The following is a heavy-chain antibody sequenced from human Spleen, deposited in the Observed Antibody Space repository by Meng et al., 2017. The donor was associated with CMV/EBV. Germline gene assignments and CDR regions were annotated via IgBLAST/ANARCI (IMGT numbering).Heavy chain of an antibody. V-gene: IGHV3-23*01. Sequence: GESLKISCAASGFTFSSYAMSWVRQAPGKGLEWVSAISGSGGSTYYADSVKGRFTISRDNSKNTLYLQMNSLRAEDTAVYYCVGPPGWVRRVYDAFDIWGQGTMVTVSS. CDR2: ISGSGGST. CDR3: VGPPGWVRRVYDAFDI. J-gene: IGHJ3*02. CDR1: GFTFSSYA. D-gene: IGHD3-10*01.